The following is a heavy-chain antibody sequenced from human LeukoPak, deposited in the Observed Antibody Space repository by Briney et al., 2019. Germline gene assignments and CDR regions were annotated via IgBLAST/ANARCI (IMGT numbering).Heavy chain of an antibody. V-gene: IGHV1-18*01. CDR3: ARDPEGATGGLDY. J-gene: IGHJ4*02. Sequence: ASVKVSCKASGYTFTSYGVTWVRQAPGQGPEWMGWISAYNGSTQYAQKFQGRVTMTTEASTSTAYLGLRSLKSDDTAVYYCARDPEGATGGLDYWGQGTLVTVFS. CDR2: ISAYNGST. D-gene: IGHD1-26*01. CDR1: GYTFTSYG.